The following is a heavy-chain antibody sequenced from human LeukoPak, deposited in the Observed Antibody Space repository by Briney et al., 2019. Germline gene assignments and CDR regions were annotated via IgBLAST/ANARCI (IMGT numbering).Heavy chain of an antibody. CDR2: ISGSGGST. CDR1: GFTFAGYA. J-gene: IGHJ4*02. Sequence: PGGSLRLSCAASGFTFAGYAMTWVRQAPGKGLEWVSLISGSGGSTYYADVVKGRFTISRDNSKNALYLRMNSLRAEDAAVYYCPHWGSSGPFDYWGQGTLVTVSP. CDR3: PHWGSSGPFDY. D-gene: IGHD6-6*01. V-gene: IGHV3-23*01.